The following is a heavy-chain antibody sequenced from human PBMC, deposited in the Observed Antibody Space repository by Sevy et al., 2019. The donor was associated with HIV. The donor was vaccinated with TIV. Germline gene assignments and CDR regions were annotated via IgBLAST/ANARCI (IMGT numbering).Heavy chain of an antibody. V-gene: IGHV3-23*01. J-gene: IGHJ6*02. CDR3: AKVVVPADIDPFYYYAYGMDV. CDR1: GFTFSNYA. D-gene: IGHD2-2*01. Sequence: GGSLRLSCAASGFTFSNYAINGVRQAPRKGLEWVSRISGSSDSTFYADSVKGRFTISRDNSKNTVHLQMNSLRVEDTAVYYCAKVVVPADIDPFYYYAYGMDVWGQGTTVTVSS. CDR2: ISGSSDST.